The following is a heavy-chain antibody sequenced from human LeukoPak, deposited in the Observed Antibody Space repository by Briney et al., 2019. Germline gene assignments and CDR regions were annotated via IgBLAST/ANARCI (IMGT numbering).Heavy chain of an antibody. CDR2: IYPGDSDT. Sequence: GESLKISCKGSGYSFTSYWIGWVRQMPGKGLEWMGTIYPGDSDTRYSPSFQGQFTISTDKSISTAYLQLTSLKAYDTAIYYCSCYPFRDCGGHSYPWGQGTLVTVSS. CDR3: SCYPFRDCGGHSYP. CDR1: GYSFTSYW. J-gene: IGHJ5*02. V-gene: IGHV5-51*03. D-gene: IGHD2-21*02.